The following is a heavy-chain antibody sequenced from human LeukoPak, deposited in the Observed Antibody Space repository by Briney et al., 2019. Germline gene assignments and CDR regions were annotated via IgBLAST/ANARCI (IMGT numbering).Heavy chain of an antibody. Sequence: GGSLRLSCAASGFTFSSYSMNWVRQAPGKGLEWVSYISSSSSTIYYADSVKGRFTISRDNAKNSLYLQMNSLRAEDTAVYYCGKDERQQLERGTVDYWGQGTLVTVSS. D-gene: IGHD6-13*01. J-gene: IGHJ4*02. CDR1: GFTFSSYS. V-gene: IGHV3-48*01. CDR2: ISSSSSTI. CDR3: GKDERQQLERGTVDY.